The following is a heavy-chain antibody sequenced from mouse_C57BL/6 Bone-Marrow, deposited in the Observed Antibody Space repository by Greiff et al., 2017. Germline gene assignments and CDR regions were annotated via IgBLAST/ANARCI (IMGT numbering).Heavy chain of an antibody. D-gene: IGHD2-1*01. CDR2: ISSGGSYT. J-gene: IGHJ1*03. CDR3: AREANLLWYWYFDV. CDR1: GFTFSSYG. Sequence: EVQLVESGGDLVKPGGSLKLSCAASGFTFSSYGMSWVRQTPDQRLEWVGTISSGGSYTYYTDSVKGRFTISRDNAKNTLYLQMSSLKSEDTAMYYCAREANLLWYWYFDVWGTGTTVTVSS. V-gene: IGHV5-6*01.